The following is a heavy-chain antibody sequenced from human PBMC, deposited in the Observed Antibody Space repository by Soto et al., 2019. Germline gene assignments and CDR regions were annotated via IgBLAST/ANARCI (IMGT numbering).Heavy chain of an antibody. CDR2: IYYSGST. J-gene: IGHJ4*02. CDR1: GGSISSYY. D-gene: IGHD3-10*01. Sequence: SETLSLTCTVSGGSISSYYWSWIRQPPGKGLEWIGYIYYSGSTNYNPSLKSRVTISVDTSKNQFSLKLSSVTAADTAVYYCARVGHYYGSGTFDYWGQGTLVTVSS. V-gene: IGHV4-59*01. CDR3: ARVGHYYGSGTFDY.